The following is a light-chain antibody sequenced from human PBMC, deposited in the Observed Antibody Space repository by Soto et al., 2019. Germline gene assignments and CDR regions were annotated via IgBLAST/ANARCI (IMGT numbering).Light chain of an antibody. CDR1: QSISSW. J-gene: IGKJ1*01. CDR3: QQYNSYSWI. V-gene: IGKV1-5*01. CDR2: DAS. Sequence: DIQMTQSPSTLSASVGDRVTITCRASQSISSWLAWYQQKPGKAPKLLIYDASSLESGVPSRFSGSGSGTEFTLTISRLQPDDFATYYCQQYNSYSWIFGQGTKVETK.